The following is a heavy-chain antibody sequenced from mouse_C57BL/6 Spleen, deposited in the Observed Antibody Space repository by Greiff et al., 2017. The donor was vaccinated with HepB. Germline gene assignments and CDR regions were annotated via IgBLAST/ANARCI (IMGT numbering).Heavy chain of an antibody. CDR2: ISDGGSYT. J-gene: IGHJ2*01. V-gene: IGHV5-4*03. CDR1: GFTFSSYA. CDR3: ASVGRGYYFDY. Sequence: EVKLEESGGGLVKPGGSLKLSCAASGFTFSSYAMSWVRQTPEKRLEWVATISDGGSYTYYPDNVKGRFTISRDNAKNNLYLQMSHLKSEDTAMYYCASVGRGYYFDYWGQGTTLTVSS. D-gene: IGHD4-1*01.